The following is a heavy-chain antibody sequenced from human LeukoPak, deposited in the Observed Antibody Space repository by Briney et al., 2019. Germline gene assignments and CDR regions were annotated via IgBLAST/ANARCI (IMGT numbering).Heavy chain of an antibody. CDR1: GGSISSYY. J-gene: IGHJ3*02. V-gene: IGHV4-59*01. CDR3: ARDRRYNWSVIGDVFDI. Sequence: SETLSLTCTVSGGSISSYYWSWIRQPPGKGLEWIGYIYYSGSTNYNPSLKSRVTISVDTSKNQFSLKLSSVTAADTAVYYCARDRRYNWSVIGDVFDIWGQGTMVTVSS. D-gene: IGHD1-20*01. CDR2: IYYSGST.